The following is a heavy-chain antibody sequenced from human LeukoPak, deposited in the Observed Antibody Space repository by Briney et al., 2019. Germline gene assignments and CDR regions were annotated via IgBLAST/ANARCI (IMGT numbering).Heavy chain of an antibody. D-gene: IGHD5-12*01. J-gene: IGHJ4*02. CDR1: GYTFTNYG. V-gene: IGHV1-8*01. Sequence: GASVKVSCKASGYTFTNYGINWVRQASGQGLEWMGWMNPDSGNTGCAQKFQGRVTMTRNTSITTAYLELSSLRSDDTAVYYCATRGASGSLTGYWGQGTLVSVSS. CDR2: MNPDSGNT. CDR3: ATRGASGSLTGY.